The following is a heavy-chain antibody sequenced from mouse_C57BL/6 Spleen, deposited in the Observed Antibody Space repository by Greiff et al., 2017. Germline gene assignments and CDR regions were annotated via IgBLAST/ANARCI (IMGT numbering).Heavy chain of an antibody. V-gene: IGHV1-15*01. Sequence: QVQLQQSGAELVRPGASVTLSYKASGYTFTDYEMHWVKQTPVHGLEWIGAIDPETGGTAYNQKFKGKAILTADKSSSTAYMELRSLTSEDSAVYYCTRWRDYWGQGTSVTVSS. CDR1: GYTFTDYE. CDR3: TRWRDY. J-gene: IGHJ4*01. CDR2: IDPETGGT.